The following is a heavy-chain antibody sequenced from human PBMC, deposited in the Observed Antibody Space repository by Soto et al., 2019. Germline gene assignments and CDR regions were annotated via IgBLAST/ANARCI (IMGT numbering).Heavy chain of an antibody. Sequence: PSETLSLTCTVSGGSISSSYWSWIRQPPGKGLEWIGYLYHSGSTNYNPSLESRVTISHDTAKNQFSLKVSSVTAADAAVYHCPRGREDFNGWYLDLWGRGTLVTVSS. V-gene: IGHV4-59*01. CDR3: PRGREDFNGWYLDL. J-gene: IGHJ2*01. D-gene: IGHD2-8*01. CDR2: LYHSGST. CDR1: GGSISSSY.